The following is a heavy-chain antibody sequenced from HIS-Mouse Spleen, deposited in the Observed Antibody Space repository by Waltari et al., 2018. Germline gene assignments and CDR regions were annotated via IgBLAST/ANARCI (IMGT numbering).Heavy chain of an antibody. J-gene: IGHJ2*01. CDR2: IYYSGST. CDR3: AREIPYSSSWYDWYFDL. V-gene: IGHV4-39*07. CDR1: GGPISSTMYY. Sequence: QLQLQESGPGLVKPSETLSLTCTVPGGPISSTMYYWGWIRQPPGKGLGWIGSIYYSGSTYYNPSLKSRVTISVDTSKNQFSLKLSSVTAADTAVYYCAREIPYSSSWYDWYFDLWGRGTLVTVSS. D-gene: IGHD6-13*01.